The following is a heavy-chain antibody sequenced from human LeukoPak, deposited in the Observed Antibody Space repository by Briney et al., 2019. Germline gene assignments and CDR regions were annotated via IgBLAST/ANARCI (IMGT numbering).Heavy chain of an antibody. CDR3: ARSRYCSTATCYGDFDY. Sequence: SETLSLTCTLYGGSISSYYWTCIRHPPGKGLELIGFIYYSGSHNYNPSLKSRVTISVDTSKNQFSLKLSSVTAADTAVYYCARSRYCSTATCYGDFDYWGQGTLVTVSS. CDR2: IYYSGSH. J-gene: IGHJ4*02. V-gene: IGHV4-59*08. D-gene: IGHD2-2*01. CDR1: GGSISSYY.